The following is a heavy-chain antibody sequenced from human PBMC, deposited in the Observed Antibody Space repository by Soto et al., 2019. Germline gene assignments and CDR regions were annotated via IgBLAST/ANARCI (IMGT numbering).Heavy chain of an antibody. CDR2: IKSKTDGGTT. CDR1: GFTFSNAW. V-gene: IGHV3-15*07. J-gene: IGHJ3*02. Sequence: GGSLRLSCAASGFTFSNAWMNWVRQAPGKGLEWVGRIKSKTDGGTTDYAAPVKGRFTISRDDSKNTLYLQMNSLKTEDTAVYYCTPQEMNYYGSSGYLRPLDDVFDIWGQGTLVTVSS. CDR3: TPQEMNYYGSSGYLRPLDDVFDI. D-gene: IGHD3-22*01.